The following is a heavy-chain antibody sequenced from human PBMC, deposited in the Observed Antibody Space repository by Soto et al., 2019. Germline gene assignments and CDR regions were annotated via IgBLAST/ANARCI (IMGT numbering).Heavy chain of an antibody. CDR2: VSAYNGER. D-gene: IGHD6-6*01. V-gene: IGHV1-18*01. Sequence: QVQLVQSGAEVKKPGASVKVSCKASGYTFTNYGINWVRQAPGQGLEWLGWVSAYNGERRYAQRVQARVIMTTDTSSPAAYMELRRLRSEDKAVYYCSRGTSIAASGDYWGQGTLVTVSS. CDR1: GYTFTNYG. CDR3: SRGTSIAASGDY. J-gene: IGHJ4*01.